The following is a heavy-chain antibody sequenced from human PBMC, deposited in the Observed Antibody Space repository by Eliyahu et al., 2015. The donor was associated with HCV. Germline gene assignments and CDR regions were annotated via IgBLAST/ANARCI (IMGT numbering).Heavy chain of an antibody. CDR2: IRSRTNTI. D-gene: IGHD3-16*01. Sequence: EVQLVESGGGLIQXGGXLRLXCAASGFTFSDXXMNWVRQAPGKGLEWISYIRSRTNTISYADSVKGRFTVSSDNAKNSLYLQMESLRDEDTAVYYCARDRDYGFDIWGRGTMVTVSS. V-gene: IGHV3-48*02. CDR3: ARDRDYGFDI. CDR1: GFTFSDXX. J-gene: IGHJ3*02.